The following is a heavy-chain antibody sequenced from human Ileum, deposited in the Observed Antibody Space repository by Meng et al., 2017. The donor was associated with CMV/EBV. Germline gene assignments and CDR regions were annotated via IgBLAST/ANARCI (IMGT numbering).Heavy chain of an antibody. CDR2: ILGSGDVT. CDR3: ASHAYGMAKG. V-gene: IGHV3-23*01. CDR1: GFMFSNYD. Sequence: ESGGGVVLPWRSLRLSCVASGFMFSNYDMTWVRQAPGKGLEWVSGILGSGDVTFYADSVKGRFSTSRDNSRNMVFLQMDSLTVDDAAIYYCASHAYGMAKGWGQGALVTVSS. D-gene: IGHD4-17*01. J-gene: IGHJ4*02.